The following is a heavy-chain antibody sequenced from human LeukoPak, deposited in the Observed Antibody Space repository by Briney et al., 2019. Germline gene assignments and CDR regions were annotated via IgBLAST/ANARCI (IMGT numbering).Heavy chain of an antibody. Sequence: ASVKVSCKASGYTFTSYGISWVRQAPGQGLEWMGWISAYNGNTNHAQKLQGRVTMTTDTSTSTAYMELRSLRSDDTAVYYCARATPPPYDILTGYPDYWGQGTLVTVSS. V-gene: IGHV1-18*01. CDR3: ARATPPPYDILTGYPDY. J-gene: IGHJ4*02. D-gene: IGHD3-9*01. CDR2: ISAYNGNT. CDR1: GYTFTSYG.